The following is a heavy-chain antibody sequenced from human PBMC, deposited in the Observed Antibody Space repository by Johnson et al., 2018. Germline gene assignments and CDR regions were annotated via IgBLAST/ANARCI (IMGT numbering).Heavy chain of an antibody. J-gene: IGHJ3*02. CDR3: TRMSVLTDALDI. D-gene: IGHD3-10*01. V-gene: IGHV4-59*11. CDR1: GGSIRGHY. CDR2: IYYSGST. Sequence: QVQLQESGPGLVNXSETLSLTCPVSGGSIRGHYWSWIRQPPGKGLEYIGYIYYSGSTNYNPSLTSRITISVDSSKNQFALKLSSVTAADTAVYYCTRMSVLTDALDIWGQGTVVTVSS.